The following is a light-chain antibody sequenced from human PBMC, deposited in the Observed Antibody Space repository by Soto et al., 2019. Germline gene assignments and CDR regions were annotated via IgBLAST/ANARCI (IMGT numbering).Light chain of an antibody. V-gene: IGKV1-5*01. J-gene: IGKJ2*01. CDR3: QQHDTYPYT. CDR1: QSIASW. CDR2: DAS. Sequence: DIQMTQSPSTLSASAGDRVTISCRASQSIASWLAWYQQKAGKAPNLLIYDASSLESGVPLRFSGGGSGTEFTLTISSLQPDDYATYYCQQHDTYPYTFGGGTKLEI.